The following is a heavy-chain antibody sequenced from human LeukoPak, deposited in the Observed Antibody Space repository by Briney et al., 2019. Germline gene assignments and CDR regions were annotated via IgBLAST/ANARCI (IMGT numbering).Heavy chain of an antibody. CDR1: GGSFSGYY. J-gene: IGHJ5*02. CDR3: ARGGMTTVTTWDPFFDP. Sequence: SETLSLTCAVYGGSFSGYYWSWIRQPAGKGLEWIGRIYTSGSTNYNPSLKSRVTMSVDTSKNQFSLKLSSVTAADTAVYYCARGGMTTVTTWDPFFDPWGQGTLVTVSS. D-gene: IGHD4-11*01. CDR2: IYTSGST. V-gene: IGHV4-59*10.